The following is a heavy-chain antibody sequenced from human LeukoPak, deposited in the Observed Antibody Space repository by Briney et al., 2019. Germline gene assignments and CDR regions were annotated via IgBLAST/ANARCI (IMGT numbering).Heavy chain of an antibody. D-gene: IGHD4-4*01. CDR3: AKTTVTAEGSFDY. J-gene: IGHJ4*02. CDR1: GFTFDDYA. CDR2: ISWNSGSI. Sequence: PGGSLRLSCAASGFTFDDYAMHWVRQAPGKGLEWVSGISWNSGSIGYADSVKGRFTISRDNAKNSLYLQMNSLRAEDTALYYCAKTTVTAEGSFDYWGQGTLVTVSS. V-gene: IGHV3-9*01.